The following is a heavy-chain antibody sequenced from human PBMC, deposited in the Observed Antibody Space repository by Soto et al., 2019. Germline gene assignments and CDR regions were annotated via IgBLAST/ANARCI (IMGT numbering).Heavy chain of an antibody. CDR1: GFTFDDYA. D-gene: IGHD1-7*01. V-gene: IGHV3-9*01. CDR3: AKVSRTTPGPWGTSFDI. Sequence: GGSLRLSCAASGFTFDDYAMHWVRQAPGKGLEWVSGISWNSGSIGYADSVKGRFTISRDNAKNSLYLQMNSLRAEDTALYYCAKVSRTTPGPWGTSFDIWGQGTMVTVS. J-gene: IGHJ3*02. CDR2: ISWNSGSI.